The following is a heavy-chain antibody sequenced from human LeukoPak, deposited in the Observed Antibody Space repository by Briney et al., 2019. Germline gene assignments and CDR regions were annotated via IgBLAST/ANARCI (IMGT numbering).Heavy chain of an antibody. J-gene: IGHJ6*04. CDR1: GYTFTGYY. D-gene: IGHD4-17*01. CDR3: ARESYGDYSFRWGVDV. V-gene: IGHV1-2*04. Sequence: ASVKVSCKASGYTFTGYYMHWVRQAPGQGLEWMGWINPNSGGTNYAQKFQGWVTMTRDTSISTAYMELSRLRSDDTAVYYCARESYGDYSFRWGVDVWGKGTTVTVSS. CDR2: INPNSGGT.